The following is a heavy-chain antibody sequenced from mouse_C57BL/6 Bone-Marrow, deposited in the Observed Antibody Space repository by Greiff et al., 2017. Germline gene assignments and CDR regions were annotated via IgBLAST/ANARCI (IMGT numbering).Heavy chain of an antibody. V-gene: IGHV1-54*01. CDR1: GYAFTNYL. J-gene: IGHJ2*01. D-gene: IGHD1-1*01. Sequence: VQLQQSGAELVRPGTSVKVSCKASGYAFTNYLIEWVKQRPGQGLEWIGVINPGSGGTNYNEKFKGKATLTADKSSSTAYMQLSSLTSEDSAVYFCARPYYYGSSYYFDYWGQGTTLTVSS. CDR2: INPGSGGT. CDR3: ARPYYYGSSYYFDY.